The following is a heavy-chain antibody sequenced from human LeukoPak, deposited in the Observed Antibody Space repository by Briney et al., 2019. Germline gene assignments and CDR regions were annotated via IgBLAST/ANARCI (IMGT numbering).Heavy chain of an antibody. CDR3: AREIAAAGTWFDP. CDR2: ISGSGGST. V-gene: IGHV3-23*01. J-gene: IGHJ5*02. D-gene: IGHD6-13*01. CDR1: GFTFSSYA. Sequence: GGSLRLSCAASGFTFSSYAMSWVRRAPGKGLEWVSAISGSGGSTYYADSVKGRFTISRDNSKNSLYLQMNSLRAEDTAVYYCAREIAAAGTWFDPWGQGTLVTVSS.